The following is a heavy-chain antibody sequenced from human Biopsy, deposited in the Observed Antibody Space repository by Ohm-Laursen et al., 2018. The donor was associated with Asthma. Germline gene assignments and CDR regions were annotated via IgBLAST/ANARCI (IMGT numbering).Heavy chain of an antibody. J-gene: IGHJ5*02. CDR2: LNPVNGNT. D-gene: IGHD1-26*01. CDR1: GYTFTSNA. Sequence: AASVTASRKASGYTFTSNAIHWMRQAPGQSLEWMAWLNPVNGNTKYSQQLQGRVTITRDTSASTAYMELSSLTSEDTAVFYCAREVGATRYDPWGQGTLVTVSS. CDR3: AREVGATRYDP. V-gene: IGHV1-3*01.